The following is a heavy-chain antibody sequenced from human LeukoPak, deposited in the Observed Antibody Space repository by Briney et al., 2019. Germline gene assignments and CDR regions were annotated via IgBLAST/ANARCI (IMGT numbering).Heavy chain of an antibody. Sequence: PGGSLRLSCAASGFTVSSNYMSWVRQAPGKGLECVSVIYSGGSTYYADSVKGRFTISRDNSKNTLYLQMNSLRAEDTAVYYCAKDGGLWVSAHWGDSWGRGTLVTVSS. V-gene: IGHV3-53*01. CDR1: GFTVSSNY. CDR2: IYSGGST. D-gene: IGHD7-27*01. J-gene: IGHJ4*02. CDR3: AKDGGLWVSAHWGDS.